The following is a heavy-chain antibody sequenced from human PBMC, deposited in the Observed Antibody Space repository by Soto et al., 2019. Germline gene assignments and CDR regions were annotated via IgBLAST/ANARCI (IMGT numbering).Heavy chain of an antibody. J-gene: IGHJ6*02. CDR1: GYRFTEQW. Sequence: GDALKISCKGSGYRFTEQWINWGRQRPWKGLEWMGVVKPADSDVRYSPSFQSQVTISADKSVTTAYLQLIRMKAPDPATYYCASQGGDMQAPDYPGFNYYRMDGWRQGTTVTVSS. D-gene: IGHD3-16*01. CDR2: VKPADSDV. V-gene: IGHV5-51*01. CDR3: ASQGGDMQAPDYPGFNYYRMDG.